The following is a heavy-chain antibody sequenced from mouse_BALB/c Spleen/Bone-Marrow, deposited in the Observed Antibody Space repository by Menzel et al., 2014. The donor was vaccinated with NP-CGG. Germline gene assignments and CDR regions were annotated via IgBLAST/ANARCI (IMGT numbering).Heavy chain of an antibody. D-gene: IGHD1-2*01. V-gene: IGHV5-17*02. Sequence: EVHLVESGGGLVQPGGSRKLSCAAPGFTFSSFGMHWVRQAPEKGLEWVAYISGGSSIIYYADTVKGRFTISRDNPKNTLFLQMTSLRSEDTAIYYCARKDYFGYAAMDYWGQGTSVTVSS. J-gene: IGHJ4*01. CDR2: ISGGSSII. CDR1: GFTFSSFG. CDR3: ARKDYFGYAAMDY.